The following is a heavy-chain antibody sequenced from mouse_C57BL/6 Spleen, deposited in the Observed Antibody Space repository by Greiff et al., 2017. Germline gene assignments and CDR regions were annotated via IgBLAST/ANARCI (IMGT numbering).Heavy chain of an antibody. CDR1: GYTFTSYW. V-gene: IGHV1-53*01. D-gene: IGHD2-3*01. J-gene: IGHJ3*01. Sequence: VQLQQPGTELVKPGASVKLSCKASGYTFTSYWMHWVKQRPGQGLEWIGNINPSNGGTNYNEKFKSKATLTVDQSSSTAYMQLSSLTSEDSAVYYCARDGGWLLPAWFAYWGQGTLVTVSA. CDR3: ARDGGWLLPAWFAY. CDR2: INPSNGGT.